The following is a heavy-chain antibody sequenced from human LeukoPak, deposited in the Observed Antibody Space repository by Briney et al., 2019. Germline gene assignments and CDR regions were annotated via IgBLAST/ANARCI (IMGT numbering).Heavy chain of an antibody. CDR3: ASAPFGVVTRFDY. J-gene: IGHJ4*02. D-gene: IGHD3-3*01. CDR2: ISSSGSTI. Sequence: SGGSLRLSCAASGFTFSSFEMNWVRQAPGKGLEWVSYISSSGSTIYYAECVRGRFTISRDKAKNSLYLQMNSLRAEDTAVYYCASAPFGVVTRFDYWGQGTLVTVSS. CDR1: GFTFSSFE. V-gene: IGHV3-48*03.